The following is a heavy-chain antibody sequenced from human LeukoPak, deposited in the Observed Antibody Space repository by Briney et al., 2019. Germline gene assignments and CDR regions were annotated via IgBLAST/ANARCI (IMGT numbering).Heavy chain of an antibody. Sequence: ASVKVSCKASGYTFTSYYMHWVRQAPGQGLEWMGIINPSGGSTSYAQKFQGRVTMTRDTSTSTVYMELSSLRSEDTAVYYCARDARSALLLWFGEFYYFDYWGQGTLVTVSS. CDR1: GYTFTSYY. D-gene: IGHD3-10*01. V-gene: IGHV1-46*01. CDR3: ARDARSALLLWFGEFYYFDY. J-gene: IGHJ4*02. CDR2: INPSGGST.